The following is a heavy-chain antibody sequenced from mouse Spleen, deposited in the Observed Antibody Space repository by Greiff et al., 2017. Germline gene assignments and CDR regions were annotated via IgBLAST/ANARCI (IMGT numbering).Heavy chain of an antibody. CDR2: ISSGSSTI. Sequence: EVKVEESGGGLVKPGGSLKLSCAASGFTFSDYGMHWVRQAPEKGLEWVAYISSGSSTIYYADTVKGRFTISRDNAKNTLFLQMTSLRSEDTAMYYCARQKDGYYVWYFDVWGAGTTVTVSS. CDR3: ARQKDGYYVWYFDV. J-gene: IGHJ1*01. D-gene: IGHD2-3*01. CDR1: GFTFSDYG. V-gene: IGHV5-17*01.